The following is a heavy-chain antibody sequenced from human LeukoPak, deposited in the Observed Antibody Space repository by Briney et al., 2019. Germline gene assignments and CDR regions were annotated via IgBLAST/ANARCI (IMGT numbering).Heavy chain of an antibody. CDR1: GGSISSYY. CDR2: IYHSGST. CDR3: ARAGEYYYGSGSYQAGPFDY. Sequence: PSETLSLTCTVSGGSISSYYWSWIRQPPGKGLEWIGYIYHSGSTYYNPSLKSRVTISVDRSKNQFSLKLSSVTAADTAVYYCARAGEYYYGSGSYQAGPFDYWGQGTLVTVSS. D-gene: IGHD3-10*01. V-gene: IGHV4-59*12. J-gene: IGHJ4*02.